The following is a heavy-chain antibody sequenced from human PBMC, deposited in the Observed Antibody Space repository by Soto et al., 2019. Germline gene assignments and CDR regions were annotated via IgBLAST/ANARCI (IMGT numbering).Heavy chain of an antibody. D-gene: IGHD2-15*01. CDR1: GFTFSSYS. V-gene: IGHV3-21*01. J-gene: IGHJ6*02. CDR2: ISSSSSYI. CDR3: ARGLDCSGGSCYRRGMDV. Sequence: GSLRLSCAASGFTFSSYSMNWVRQAPGKGLEWVSSISSSSSYIYYADSVKGRFTISRDNAKNSLYLQMNSLRAEDTAVYYCARGLDCSGGSCYRRGMDVWGQGTTVTVSS.